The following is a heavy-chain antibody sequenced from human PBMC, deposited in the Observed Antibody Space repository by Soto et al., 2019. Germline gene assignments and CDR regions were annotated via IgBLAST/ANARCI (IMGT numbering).Heavy chain of an antibody. CDR3: VRDSFTHKARVTWAFDI. Sequence: GQLVQSGAEVKRPGASVKVSCRASGYTFTSYGISWVRQAPGQGLEWMGWISAYNGDTKLSQKFEARVSMTTDTSTNTAYMELRSMRSDDTADYYCVRDSFTHKARVTWAFDIWGQGTLVTVSS. CDR2: ISAYNGDT. V-gene: IGHV1-18*01. CDR1: GYTFTSYG. J-gene: IGHJ3*02. D-gene: IGHD5-18*01.